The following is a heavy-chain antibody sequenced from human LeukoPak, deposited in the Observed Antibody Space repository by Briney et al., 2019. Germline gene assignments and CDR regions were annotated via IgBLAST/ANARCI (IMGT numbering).Heavy chain of an antibody. CDR1: GYSISSGYY. CDR3: ARYQGADGYNGRDFDY. V-gene: IGHV4-38-2*02. D-gene: IGHD5-24*01. J-gene: IGHJ4*02. Sequence: SETLSLTCTVSGYSISSGYYWGWIRQPPGKGLEWIGSIYHSGSTYYNPSLKSRVTISVDTSKNQFSLKLSSVTAADTAVYYCARYQGADGYNGRDFDYWGQGTLVTVSS. CDR2: IYHSGST.